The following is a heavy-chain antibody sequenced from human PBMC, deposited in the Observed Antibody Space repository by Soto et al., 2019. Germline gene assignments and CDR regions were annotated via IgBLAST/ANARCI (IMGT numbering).Heavy chain of an antibody. CDR1: GDSINRGDYS. J-gene: IGHJ6*02. D-gene: IGHD1-7*01. V-gene: IGHV4-30-2*01. Sequence: QLQLQETGSGLVRPSETLSLTCAVSGDSINRGDYSWNWIRQPPGKGLERIGNIYQSGTTSYNPSLKSRLTISIDRSENQFSLRLTSVTAADSAVYYCARLSPTTYYGMDVWGQGTTVTVSS. CDR3: ARLSPTTYYGMDV. CDR2: IYQSGTT.